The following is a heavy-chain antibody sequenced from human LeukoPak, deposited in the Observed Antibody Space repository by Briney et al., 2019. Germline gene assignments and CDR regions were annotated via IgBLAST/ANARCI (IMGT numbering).Heavy chain of an antibody. CDR2: INSDGSGT. CDR1: GFTFSSYW. D-gene: IGHD1-26*01. Sequence: GGSLRLSCAASGFTFSSYWMHWVRQAPGKGLVWASRINSDGSGTSYADSVKGHFTISRDNSKNTLYLQMNSLRAEDTAVYYCARVGQYSGSYYVDYWGQGTLVTVSS. V-gene: IGHV3-74*01. CDR3: ARVGQYSGSYYVDY. J-gene: IGHJ4*02.